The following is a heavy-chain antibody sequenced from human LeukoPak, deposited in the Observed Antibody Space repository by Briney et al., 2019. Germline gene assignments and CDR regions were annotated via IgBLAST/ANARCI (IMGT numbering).Heavy chain of an antibody. Sequence: GGSLRLSCAASGFTFSTYWMHWVRQVSGKGLMWISRINSDRSHIAYADSVRGRFTISRDNAKNTLFLQMSSLRVEDTAMYYCASSGPYGYFDFWGQGALVTVSS. J-gene: IGHJ4*02. CDR3: ASSGPYGYFDF. CDR2: INSDRSHI. CDR1: GFTFSTYW. D-gene: IGHD3-10*01. V-gene: IGHV3-74*01.